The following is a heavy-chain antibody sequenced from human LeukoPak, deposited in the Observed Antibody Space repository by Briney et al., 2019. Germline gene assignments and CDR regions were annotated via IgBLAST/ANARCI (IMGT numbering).Heavy chain of an antibody. CDR3: AHRQYSYGSWDTGYFDY. V-gene: IGHV2-5*02. J-gene: IGHJ4*02. CDR2: IYWDDDK. Sequence: GSGPTLVNPTPTLTLTCTFSGFSLNTNGVGVGWIRQPLGKALEFLRLIYWDDDKRYSPSLKSRLILTKDTSKNHVVLTMTSMDPVDTATYYCAHRQYSYGSWDTGYFDYWGRGTVVTVSS. CDR1: GFSLNTNGVG. D-gene: IGHD3-10*01.